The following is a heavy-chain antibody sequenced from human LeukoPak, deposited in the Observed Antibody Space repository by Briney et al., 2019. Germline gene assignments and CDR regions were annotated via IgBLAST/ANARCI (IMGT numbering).Heavy chain of an antibody. Sequence: AVTLRLSCVASGFTFSNYALHRVRQAPGKGLQYVSGIGNGGSIDYANSVKSRFTISRDNSKNTLYLQMGSLRPEDMAVYYCARDFRYGSGFDYWGQGTLVTVSS. V-gene: IGHV3-64*01. CDR3: ARDFRYGSGFDY. CDR1: GFTFSNYA. J-gene: IGHJ4*02. CDR2: IGNGGSI. D-gene: IGHD5-18*01.